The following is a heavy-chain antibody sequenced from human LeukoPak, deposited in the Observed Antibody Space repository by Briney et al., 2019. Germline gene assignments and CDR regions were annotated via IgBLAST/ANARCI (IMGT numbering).Heavy chain of an antibody. Sequence: ASETLSLTCTVSGGSISSGGYYWSWIRQPPGKGLEWIGYIYHSGSTYYNPSLKSRVTISVDRSKNQFSLKLSSVTAADTAVYYCARGRYYGSPADAFDIWGQGTMVTVSS. CDR1: GGSISSGGYY. CDR2: IYHSGST. D-gene: IGHD3-10*01. V-gene: IGHV4-30-2*01. CDR3: ARGRYYGSPADAFDI. J-gene: IGHJ3*02.